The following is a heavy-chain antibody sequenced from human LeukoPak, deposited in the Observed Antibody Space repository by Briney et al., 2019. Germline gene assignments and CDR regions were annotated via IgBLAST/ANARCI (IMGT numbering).Heavy chain of an antibody. CDR1: GGSISSGGYS. D-gene: IGHD2-2*02. CDR2: IYHRGST. V-gene: IGHV4-30-2*01. J-gene: IGHJ5*02. Sequence: TSQTLSLTCAVSGGSISSGGYSRSWIRQPPGKGLEWIGYIYHRGSTYYNPSLKSRVTISVDRSKNQFSLKLSSVTAADTAVYCCARGGYCSSTSCYIDPSWFDPWGQGTLVTVSS. CDR3: ARGGYCSSTSCYIDPSWFDP.